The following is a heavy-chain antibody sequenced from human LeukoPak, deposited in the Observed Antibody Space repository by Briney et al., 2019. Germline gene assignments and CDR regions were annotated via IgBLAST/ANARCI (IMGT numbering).Heavy chain of an antibody. CDR3: AKVPLSSSGWDREYYFDY. V-gene: IGHV3-30*02. CDR2: IRSDSSNQ. D-gene: IGHD6-19*01. Sequence: GGSLRLSCAASAFRFSSYGMHWVRQAPGKGAEWVAFIRSDSSNQYYADSVKGRFTISRDNSKNTLYLQMNSLRAEDTAVYYCAKVPLSSSGWDREYYFDYWGQGTLVTVSS. J-gene: IGHJ4*02. CDR1: AFRFSSYG.